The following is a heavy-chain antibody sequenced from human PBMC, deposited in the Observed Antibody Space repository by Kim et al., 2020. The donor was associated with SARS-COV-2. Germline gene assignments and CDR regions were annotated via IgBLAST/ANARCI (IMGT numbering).Heavy chain of an antibody. CDR3: ARAQQSVVGYYPDY. CDR1: GYSFKGFS. CDR2: INPNTGAS. V-gene: IGHV1-2*06. J-gene: IGHJ4*02. Sequence: ASVKVSCKTTGYSFKGFSIHWVRQAPGLGLEWVGRINPNTGASFLAQGFQGRVTMTRDTSINTAYMELRSLTSDDTAIYFCARAQQSVVGYYPDYCGQGT. D-gene: IGHD3-3*01.